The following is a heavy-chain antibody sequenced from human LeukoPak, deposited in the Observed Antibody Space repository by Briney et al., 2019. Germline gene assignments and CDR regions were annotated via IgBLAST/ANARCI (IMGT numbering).Heavy chain of an antibody. CDR1: GFTFSSYG. CDR2: ISYDGSNK. D-gene: IGHD2-2*01. J-gene: IGHJ6*04. Sequence: PGGSLRLSCAASGFTFSSYGMHWVRQAPGKGLEWVAVISYDGSNKYYADSVKGRFTISRDNSKNTLYLQMNSLRAEDTAVYYCAKDLRIVVVPAATYGMDVWGKGTTVTVS. V-gene: IGHV3-30*18. CDR3: AKDLRIVVVPAATYGMDV.